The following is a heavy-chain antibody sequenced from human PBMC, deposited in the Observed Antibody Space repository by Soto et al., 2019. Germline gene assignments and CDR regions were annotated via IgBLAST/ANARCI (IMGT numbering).Heavy chain of an antibody. Sequence: SETLSLTCTVSGGSISSGGYYWSWIRQHPGKGLEWIGYIYYSGSTYYNPSLKSRVTISVDTSKNQFSLKLSSVTAADTAVYYCAIDCSSWYSDYYGMDVWGPATTVTVSS. J-gene: IGHJ6*02. CDR3: AIDCSSWYSDYYGMDV. D-gene: IGHD6-13*01. CDR2: IYYSGST. CDR1: GGSISSGGYY. V-gene: IGHV4-31*03.